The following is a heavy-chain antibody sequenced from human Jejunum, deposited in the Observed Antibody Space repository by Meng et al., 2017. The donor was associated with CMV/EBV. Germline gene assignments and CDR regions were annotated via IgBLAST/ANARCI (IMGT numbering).Heavy chain of an antibody. CDR3: ARSSGYWSLDY. CDR1: GDLISGRSY. D-gene: IGHD2-8*02. CDR2: ISHSGTT. V-gene: IGHV4-4*01. Sequence: AVAGDLISGRSYGSWGLQTPGKGLEWIGEISHSGTTKYTPSLKSRVTISMDRTNNHFSLRVTSVTAADTGVYFCARSSGYWSLDYWGQGTLVTVSS. J-gene: IGHJ4*02.